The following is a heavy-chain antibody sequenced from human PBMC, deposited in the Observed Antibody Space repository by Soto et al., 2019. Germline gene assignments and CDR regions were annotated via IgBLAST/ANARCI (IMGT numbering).Heavy chain of an antibody. D-gene: IGHD1-26*01. J-gene: IGHJ4*02. V-gene: IGHV4-59*01. CDR2: IYYSGST. CDR3: ASLYPRRVVGATNSFDY. Sequence: QVQLQESGPGLVKPSETLSLTCTVSGGSISSYYWSWIRQPPGKGLEWIGYIYYSGSTNYNPSLKSRVTIPVDTSKNQFSLKLSSVTAADTAVYYCASLYPRRVVGATNSFDYWGQGTLVTVSS. CDR1: GGSISSYY.